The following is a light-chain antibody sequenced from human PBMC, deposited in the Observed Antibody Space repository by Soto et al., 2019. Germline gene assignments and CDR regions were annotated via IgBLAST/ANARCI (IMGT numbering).Light chain of an antibody. CDR3: QKYNGAPPLFT. V-gene: IGKV1-27*01. Sequence: DIQMTQSPSSLSASVGDRVTITCRASHDISNSLAWYQQKPGQVPKLVIFAASTLQSGVTSRFSGSRSGTYVTLTINSLQPEDVATYYCQKYNGAPPLFTFGPGTKVDIK. CDR2: AAS. J-gene: IGKJ3*01. CDR1: HDISNS.